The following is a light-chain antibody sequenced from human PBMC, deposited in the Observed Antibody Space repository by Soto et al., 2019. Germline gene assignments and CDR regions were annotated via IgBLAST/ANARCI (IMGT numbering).Light chain of an antibody. CDR1: ESVRGGF. CDR2: GVS. V-gene: IGKV3-20*01. CDR3: QHYDTSPVI. Sequence: EIGLTQSPGTLSLSPGERATLSCRASESVRGGFLAWYQQKPGQAPRLLLFGVSSRAAGIPDRFSGSGSGTDFTLTISRLEPEDFAVYFCQHYDTSPVIFGPGTKVDI. J-gene: IGKJ3*01.